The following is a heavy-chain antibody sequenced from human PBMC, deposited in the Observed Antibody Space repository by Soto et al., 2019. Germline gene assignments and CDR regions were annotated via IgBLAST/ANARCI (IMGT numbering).Heavy chain of an antibody. CDR1: RASIIQYY. V-gene: IGHV4-59*01. J-gene: IGHJ5*02. D-gene: IGHD2-15*01. Sequence: SEPLSRTSTVARASIIQYYWSWIRQPPGKGLEWIGYIYFRRSTNYNPSLKSRITMSVELSKNQLSMRMRYMTAANKTVYYYTRDVKWDSCSGGSCYRSETFDPWGQGTLVTVS. CDR2: IYFRRST. CDR3: TRDVKWDSCSGGSCYRSETFDP.